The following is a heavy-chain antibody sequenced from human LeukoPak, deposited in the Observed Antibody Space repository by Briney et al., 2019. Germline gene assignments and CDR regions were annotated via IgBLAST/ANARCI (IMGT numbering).Heavy chain of an antibody. CDR2: IYTGDSDT. CDR1: GYSFTSYW. CDR3: ARRRYCSGGSCPYSFDY. D-gene: IGHD2-15*01. V-gene: IGHV5-51*01. Sequence: MAGESLKISCKGSGYSFTSYWIGWVRQMPGKGLEWMGIIYTGDSDTRYSPSFQGQVTISADKSISTAYLQWSSLKASDTAMYYCARRRYCSGGSCPYSFDYWGQGTLVTVSS. J-gene: IGHJ4*02.